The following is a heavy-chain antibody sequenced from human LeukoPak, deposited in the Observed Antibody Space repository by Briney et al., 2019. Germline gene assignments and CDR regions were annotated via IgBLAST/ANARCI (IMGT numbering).Heavy chain of an antibody. CDR2: IIPIFGTA. D-gene: IGHD1-7*01. V-gene: IGHV1-69*05. CDR3: ALGITGTTDY. J-gene: IGHJ4*02. Sequence: SVTVSCKASGGTFSSYAISWVRQAPGQGLEWMGGIIPIFGTANYAQKFQGRVTITTDESTSTAYMELSSLRSEDTAVYYCALGITGTTDYWGQGTLVTVSS. CDR1: GGTFSSYA.